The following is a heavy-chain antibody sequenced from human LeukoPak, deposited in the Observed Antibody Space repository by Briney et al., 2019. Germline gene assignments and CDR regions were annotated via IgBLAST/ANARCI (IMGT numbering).Heavy chain of an antibody. CDR1: GGSISNYY. CDR2: IYTSGGT. D-gene: IGHD6-19*01. J-gene: IGHJ4*02. V-gene: IGHV4-4*07. CDR3: ARAAEYSSGWYLFDY. Sequence: PSETLSLTCTVSGGSISNYYWTWIRQPAGKGLEWIGRIYTSGGTNYNPSLKSRVTMSVDTSKNQFSLKLSSVTAAATAMYYCARAAEYSSGWYLFDYWGQGILVTVSA.